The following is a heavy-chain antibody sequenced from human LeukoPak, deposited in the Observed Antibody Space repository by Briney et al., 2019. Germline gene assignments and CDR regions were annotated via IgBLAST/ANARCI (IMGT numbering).Heavy chain of an antibody. V-gene: IGHV4-39*07. J-gene: IGHJ4*02. CDR2: IYYSGST. CDR1: GGSISSSSYY. D-gene: IGHD3-22*01. CDR3: ARRDGGRYYYDSSGYFTPLIDY. Sequence: KPSETLSLTCTVSGGSISSSSYYWGWIRQPPGKGLEWIGSIYYSGSTYYNPSLKSRVTISVDTSKNQFSLELSSVTAADTAVYYCARRDGGRYYYDSSGYFTPLIDYWGQGTLVTVSS.